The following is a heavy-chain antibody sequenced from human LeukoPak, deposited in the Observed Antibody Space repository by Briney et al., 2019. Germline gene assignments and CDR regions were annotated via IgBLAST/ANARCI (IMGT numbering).Heavy chain of an antibody. D-gene: IGHD1-1*01. CDR1: GFTFSSYW. Sequence: GGSLRLSCEASGFTFSSYWMSWVRQAPGKGLEWVANIKQDGSEKYYVDSVKGRFTISRDNAKNSLYLQMNSLRAEDTAVYYCARDRYRLVPYDAFDIWGQGTMVTVSS. CDR3: ARDRYRLVPYDAFDI. J-gene: IGHJ3*02. V-gene: IGHV3-7*01. CDR2: IKQDGSEK.